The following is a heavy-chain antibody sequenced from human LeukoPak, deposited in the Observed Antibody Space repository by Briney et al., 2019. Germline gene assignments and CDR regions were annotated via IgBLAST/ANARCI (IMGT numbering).Heavy chain of an antibody. V-gene: IGHV3-48*04. CDR2: ISSSSSTI. J-gene: IGHJ3*02. D-gene: IGHD3-10*01. Sequence: GGSLRLSCAASGFTFSSYSMNWVRQAPGKGLEWDSYISSSSSTIYYADSVEGRFTISRDNAKNSLYLQMNSLRAEDTAVYYCAREVTGDDAFDIWGQGTMVTVSS. CDR3: AREVTGDDAFDI. CDR1: GFTFSSYS.